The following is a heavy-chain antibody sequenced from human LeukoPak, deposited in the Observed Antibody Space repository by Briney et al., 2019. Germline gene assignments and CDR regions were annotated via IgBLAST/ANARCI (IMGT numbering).Heavy chain of an antibody. D-gene: IGHD4-17*01. J-gene: IGHJ3*02. CDR1: GFTFSSYS. CDR3: ALGVTPVNAFDI. Sequence: GGSLRLSCAASGFTFSSYSMNWVRQAPGKGLEWVSYISSSSSTIYYADSVKGRFTISRDNAKNSLYLQMDSLRDEDTAVYYYALGVTPVNAFDIWGQGTMVTVSS. V-gene: IGHV3-48*02. CDR2: ISSSSSTI.